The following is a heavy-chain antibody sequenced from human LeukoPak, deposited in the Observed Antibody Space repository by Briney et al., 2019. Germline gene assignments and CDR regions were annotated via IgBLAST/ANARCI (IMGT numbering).Heavy chain of an antibody. D-gene: IGHD3-10*01. CDR2: LSSSSSSFI. V-gene: IGHV3-21*01. J-gene: IGHJ4*02. CDR3: ARGTYWSPLDFDY. Sequence: GGSLRLSCAASEFTFSTYHMHWVRQAPGKGLEWVSSLSSSSSSFIYYADLVKGRFTISRDNAKNSLYLQMNSLRAEDTAVYYCARGTYWSPLDFDYWGQGTLVTVSS. CDR1: EFTFSTYH.